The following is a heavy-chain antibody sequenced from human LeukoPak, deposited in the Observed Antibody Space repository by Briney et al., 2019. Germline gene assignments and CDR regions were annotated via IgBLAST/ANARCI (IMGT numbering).Heavy chain of an antibody. J-gene: IGHJ4*02. CDR3: TRDRGYETFTGYPYYFDS. V-gene: IGHV3-11*04. D-gene: IGHD3-9*01. Sequence: PGGSLRLSCAASGFTFSDYYMSWIRQAPGKGLEWVSYISSSGSTIYYADSVKGRFTISRDNAKNSLYLQMNSLRAEDTAVYYCTRDRGYETFTGYPYYFDSWGQGTLVTVSS. CDR1: GFTFSDYY. CDR2: ISSSGSTI.